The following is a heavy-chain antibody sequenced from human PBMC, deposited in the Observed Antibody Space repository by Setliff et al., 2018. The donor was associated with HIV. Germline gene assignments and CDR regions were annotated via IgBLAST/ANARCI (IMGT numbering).Heavy chain of an antibody. Sequence: TGGSLRLSCAVSGFTFSSYNMNWVRQAPGKGLEWLSSISNLGTYIYHADSVKGRFSISRDNAKNTLYLQMNSLRAEDTAVYYCAKDHATSSWFTALLDYWGQGALVTVSS. V-gene: IGHV3-21*04. J-gene: IGHJ4*02. CDR1: GFTFSSYN. CDR2: ISNLGTYI. D-gene: IGHD6-13*01. CDR3: AKDHATSSWFTALLDY.